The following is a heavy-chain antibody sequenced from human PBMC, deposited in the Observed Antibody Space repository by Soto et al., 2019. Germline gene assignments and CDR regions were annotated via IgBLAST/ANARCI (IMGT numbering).Heavy chain of an antibody. CDR2: ISYNGHT. Sequence: SETLSLTCTISGGSINNYYWSWVRQPPGKGLEWIGYISYNGHTNYNPSLRSRVTMSVDTSKDQFSLNLRYVTAADTAIYYCARVKLVAVASLFSYYFDSWGQGTLVTVSS. J-gene: IGHJ4*01. CDR3: ARVKLVAVASLFSYYFDS. V-gene: IGHV4-59*01. D-gene: IGHD2-8*02. CDR1: GGSINNYY.